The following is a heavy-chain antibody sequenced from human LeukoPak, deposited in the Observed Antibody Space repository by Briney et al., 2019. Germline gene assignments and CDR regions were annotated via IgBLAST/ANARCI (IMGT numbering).Heavy chain of an antibody. CDR1: GFTFDDYA. CDR3: AKDITYYYDSSGYCFDY. CDR2: ISWNSGSI. V-gene: IGHV3-9*01. J-gene: IGHJ4*02. D-gene: IGHD3-22*01. Sequence: GGSLRLSCAAPGFTFDDYAMHWVRQAPGKGLEWVSGISWNSGSIGYADSVKGRFTISRDNAKNSLYLQMNSLRAEDTALYYCAKDITYYYDSSGYCFDYWGQGTLVTVSS.